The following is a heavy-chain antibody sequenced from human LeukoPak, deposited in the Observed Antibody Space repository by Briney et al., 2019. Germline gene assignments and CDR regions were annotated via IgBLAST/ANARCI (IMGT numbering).Heavy chain of an antibody. V-gene: IGHV3-15*01. J-gene: IGHJ4*02. D-gene: IGHD4-23*01. CDR1: GFTFSNAW. CDR3: TPYYGGPFDY. CDR2: IKSKTGGGAT. Sequence: GGSLRLSCAASGFTFSNAWMSWVRQAPGKGLEWVGRIKSKTGGGATDYAAPVQGRFTISRDDSKNTLYLQMNSLKTEDTAVYYRTPYYGGPFDYWGQGTLVTVSS.